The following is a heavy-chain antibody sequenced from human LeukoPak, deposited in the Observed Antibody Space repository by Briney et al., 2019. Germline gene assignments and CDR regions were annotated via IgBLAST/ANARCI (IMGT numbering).Heavy chain of an antibody. CDR3: ARAGPPQYADY. CDR1: GASISSGGYF. Sequence: PSETLSLTCTVSGASISSGGYFWSWIRHPPGKGLEWIGYIYHSGSTYYNPSLKSRVTISEDISKNQFSLELSSVTAADTAVYYCARAGPPQYADYWGQGTLVTVSS. CDR2: IYHSGST. V-gene: IGHV4-30-2*01. D-gene: IGHD2-8*01. J-gene: IGHJ4*02.